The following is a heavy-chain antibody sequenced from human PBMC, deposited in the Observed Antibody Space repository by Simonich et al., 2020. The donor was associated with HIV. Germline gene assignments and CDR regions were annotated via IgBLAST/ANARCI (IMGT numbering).Heavy chain of an antibody. V-gene: IGHV3-30*07. CDR1: GFTFSSYA. CDR2: ITYDGSNK. J-gene: IGHJ4*02. Sequence: QVQLVESGGGVVQPGRSLRLSCSASGFTFSSYAMHWVRQAPGKGLAWVAVITYDGSNKYYADSVKGRFTISSDKSKNTLYLQMNSLRAEDTAVYYCASGGSISSVWADDYWGQGTLVTVSS. CDR3: ASGGSISSVWADDY. D-gene: IGHD3-16*01.